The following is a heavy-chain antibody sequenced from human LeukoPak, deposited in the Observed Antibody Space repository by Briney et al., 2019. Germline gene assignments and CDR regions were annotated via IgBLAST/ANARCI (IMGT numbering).Heavy chain of an antibody. CDR2: IWSGGSYE. CDR3: AKDKDVAFDI. D-gene: IGHD5-24*01. V-gene: IGHV3-30*02. CDR1: GFTFSSYG. J-gene: IGHJ3*02. Sequence: GGSLRLSCAASGFTFSSYGMHWVRQAPGKELEWVAVIWSGGSYESYADSVKGRFTISRDNSKSTLYLQMNSLRAEDTAVYYCAKDKDVAFDIWGQGTMLTVSS.